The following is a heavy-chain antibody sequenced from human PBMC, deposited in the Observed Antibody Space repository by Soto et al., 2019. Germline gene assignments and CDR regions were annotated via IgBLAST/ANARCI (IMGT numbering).Heavy chain of an antibody. CDR1: GGSFSGYY. J-gene: IGHJ5*02. CDR2: INHSGST. V-gene: IGHV4-34*01. D-gene: IGHD3-22*01. CDR3: ARVKRGYDSSGREPLYNWFDP. Sequence: SETLSLTCAVYGGSFSGYYWSWIRQPPGKGLEWIGEINHSGSTNYNPSLKSRVPISVDTSKNQFSLKLSSVTAADTAVYYCARVKRGYDSSGREPLYNWFDPWGQGTLVTVSS.